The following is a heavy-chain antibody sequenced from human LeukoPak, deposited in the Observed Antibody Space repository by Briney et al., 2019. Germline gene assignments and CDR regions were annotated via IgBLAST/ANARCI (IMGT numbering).Heavy chain of an antibody. J-gene: IGHJ3*02. Sequence: ASVKVSCKASGYTFTSYGISWVRQAPGQGLEWMGWISAYNGNTNYAQKLQGRVTMTTDTSTSTAYMELRSLRSDDTAVYYCASLGHDSSGRPPDAFDIWGQGTMVTVSS. V-gene: IGHV1-18*01. D-gene: IGHD3-22*01. CDR3: ASLGHDSSGRPPDAFDI. CDR1: GYTFTSYG. CDR2: ISAYNGNT.